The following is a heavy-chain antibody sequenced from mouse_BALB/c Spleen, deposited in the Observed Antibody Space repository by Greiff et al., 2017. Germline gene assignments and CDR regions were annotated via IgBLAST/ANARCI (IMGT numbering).Heavy chain of an antibody. Sequence: EVQLVESGGGLVKPGGSLKLSCAASGFTFSDYYMYWVRQTPEKRLEWVATISDGGSYTYYPDSVKGRFTISRDNAKNNLYLQMSSLKSEDTAMYYCAREVRRGYYFDYWGQGTTLTVSS. CDR3: AREVRRGYYFDY. CDR2: ISDGGSYT. D-gene: IGHD2-14*01. CDR1: GFTFSDYY. V-gene: IGHV5-4*02. J-gene: IGHJ2*01.